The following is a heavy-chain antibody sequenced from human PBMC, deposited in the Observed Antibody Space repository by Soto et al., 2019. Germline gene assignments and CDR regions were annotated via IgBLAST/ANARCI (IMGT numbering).Heavy chain of an antibody. CDR3: VRDGTKTLRDWFDP. CDR1: GASISGFY. V-gene: IGHV4-4*07. J-gene: IGHJ5*02. CDR2: IYATGTT. Sequence: PSETLSLTCTVSGASISGFYWSWIRKSAGKGLEWIGRIYATGTTDYNPSLKSRVMMSVDTSKKQFSLKLRSVAAADTAVYYCVRDGTKTLRDWFDPWGQGISVTVSS. D-gene: IGHD1-1*01.